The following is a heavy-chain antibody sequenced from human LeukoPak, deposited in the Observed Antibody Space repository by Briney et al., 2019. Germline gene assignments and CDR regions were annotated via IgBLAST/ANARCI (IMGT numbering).Heavy chain of an antibody. CDR3: ARRRVTLVVVSTFDS. D-gene: IGHD3-22*01. J-gene: IGHJ4*02. Sequence: PSETLSLTCPVSGGSFNNYFWSWVRQSPGKGLEWIGEIDDNGCANYNPSLKSRVTMSLDTSKNHFFLKVSSMTAAHTPVYYCARRRVTLVVVSTFDSWGQGPRVTVS. V-gene: IGHV4-34*01. CDR1: GGSFNNYF. CDR2: IDDNGCA.